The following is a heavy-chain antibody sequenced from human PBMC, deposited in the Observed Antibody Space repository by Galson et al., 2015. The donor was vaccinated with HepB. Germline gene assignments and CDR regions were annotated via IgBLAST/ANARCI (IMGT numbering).Heavy chain of an antibody. CDR2: ISSSGSTI. V-gene: IGHV3-11*01. CDR1: GFTFSDYY. CDR3: ARDGNIYDFWSGYSDMNAFDI. D-gene: IGHD3-3*01. J-gene: IGHJ3*02. Sequence: SLRLSCAASGFTFSDYYMSWIRQAPGKGLEWVSYISSSGSTIYYADSVKGRFTISRDNAKNSLYLQMNSLRAEDTAVYYCARDGNIYDFWSGYSDMNAFDIWGQGTMVTVSS.